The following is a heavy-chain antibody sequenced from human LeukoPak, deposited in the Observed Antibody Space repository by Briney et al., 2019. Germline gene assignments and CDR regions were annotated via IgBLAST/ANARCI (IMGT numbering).Heavy chain of an antibody. CDR1: GVIFNNFA. CDR2: VSYDGSNK. V-gene: IGHV3-30-3*01. J-gene: IGHJ4*02. D-gene: IGHD1-26*01. Sequence: GGSLRLSCAPSGVIFNNFAFHWVRQAPGKGLEWIAAVSYDGSNKYYADSVRGRFTISRDNSRNTLYLQMNSLRGDDTAVYYCAKDVGKWESLHFFDYWGQGTLVTVSS. CDR3: AKDVGKWESLHFFDY.